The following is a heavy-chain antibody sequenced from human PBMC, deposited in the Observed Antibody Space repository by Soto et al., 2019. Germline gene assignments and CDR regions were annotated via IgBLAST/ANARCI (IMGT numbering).Heavy chain of an antibody. CDR2: IYWDDDK. J-gene: IGHJ5*02. CDR1: GFPLSTSGVG. D-gene: IGHD3-10*01. Sequence: QITLKESGPTLVKPTQTLKLTCTFSGFPLSTSGVGVAWIRQPPGRALEWLALIYWDDDKGLRRSLQIRLTSPKDPHKHQAVLTMANTDVVDTAGFSCAHGAGHGCNHWGRGTQVAFCS. V-gene: IGHV2-5*02. CDR3: AHGAGHGCNH.